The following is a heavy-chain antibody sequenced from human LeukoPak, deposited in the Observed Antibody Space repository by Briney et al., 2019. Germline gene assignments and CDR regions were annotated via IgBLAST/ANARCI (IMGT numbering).Heavy chain of an antibody. CDR3: ARDVPFGEGTGGFDP. Sequence: ASVKVSCKASGYTFTSYYMHWVRQAPGQGLEWMGIINPSGGSTSYAQKFQGRVTMTRDTSTSTVYMELSSLRSEDTAVYYCARDVPFGEGTGGFDPWGQGTLVAVSS. V-gene: IGHV1-46*01. D-gene: IGHD3-10*01. CDR1: GYTFTSYY. CDR2: INPSGGST. J-gene: IGHJ5*02.